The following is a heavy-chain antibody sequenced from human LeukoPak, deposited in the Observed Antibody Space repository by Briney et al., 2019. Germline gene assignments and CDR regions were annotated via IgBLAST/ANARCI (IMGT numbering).Heavy chain of an antibody. CDR3: ARTERGYSGYGVDY. CDR2: IYYSGST. D-gene: IGHD5-12*01. CDR1: GGSVSSGSYY. V-gene: IGHV4-61*01. Sequence: SETLSLTCTVSGGSVSSGSYYWSWIRQPPGKGLEWIGYIYYSGSTNYNPSLKSRVTISVDTSKNQFSLKLSSVTAADTAVYYCARTERGYSGYGVDYWGQGTLATVSS. J-gene: IGHJ4*02.